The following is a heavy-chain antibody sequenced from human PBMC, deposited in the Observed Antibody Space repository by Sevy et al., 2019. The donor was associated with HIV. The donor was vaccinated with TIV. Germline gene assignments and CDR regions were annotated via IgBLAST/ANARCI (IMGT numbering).Heavy chain of an antibody. CDR2: ISYDRSDK. Sequence: GGSLRLSCAASGFTFGSYGMHWVRQAPGKGLEWVAYISYDRSDKNYADSVKGRFTISRDNSRNTVCQQLNSLRPEDTAVDYCARVFSSYYFDYWGQGTLVTVSS. V-gene: IGHV3-30*06. J-gene: IGHJ4*02. CDR3: ARVFSSYYFDY. CDR1: GFTFGSYG.